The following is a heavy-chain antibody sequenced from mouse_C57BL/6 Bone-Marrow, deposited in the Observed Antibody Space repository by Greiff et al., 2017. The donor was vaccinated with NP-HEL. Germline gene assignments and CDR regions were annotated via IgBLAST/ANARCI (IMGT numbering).Heavy chain of an antibody. CDR1: GYTFTSYW. CDR2: IYPGNSDT. CDR3: TRWSNY. V-gene: IGHV1-5*01. J-gene: IGHJ3*01. D-gene: IGHD2-5*01. Sequence: VQLQQSGTVLARPGASVKMSCKTSGYTFTSYWMHWVKQRPGQGLEWIGAIYPGNSDTSYNQKFKGKAKLTAVTSASTAYMELSSLTNEYSAVYYCTRWSNYWGQGTLVTVSA.